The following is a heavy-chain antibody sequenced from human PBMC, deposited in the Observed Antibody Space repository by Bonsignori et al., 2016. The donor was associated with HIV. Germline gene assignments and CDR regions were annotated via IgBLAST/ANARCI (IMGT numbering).Heavy chain of an antibody. Sequence: WIRQPPGKGLEWVAVIWYDGSNKYYADSVKGRFTISRDNSKNTLYLQMNSLRAEDTAVYYCAKGYVDTAMVTLDYWGQGTLVTVSS. V-gene: IGHV3-33*06. D-gene: IGHD5-18*01. CDR3: AKGYVDTAMVTLDY. CDR2: IWYDGSNK. J-gene: IGHJ4*02.